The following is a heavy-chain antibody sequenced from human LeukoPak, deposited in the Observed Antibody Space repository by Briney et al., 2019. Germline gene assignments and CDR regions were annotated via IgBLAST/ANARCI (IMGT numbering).Heavy chain of an antibody. V-gene: IGHV3-23*01. J-gene: IGHJ4*02. CDR1: GFTFNNYV. CDR3: AKGGKWDVTPFDY. D-gene: IGHD1-26*01. Sequence: PGGSLRLSCAASGFTFNNYVMTWVRQAPGKGLEWVSTISGGGGSTYYADSVKGRFTISRDNSKNTLYLQVSSLRAEDTAVYYCAKGGKWDVTPFDYWGQGTLVTVSS. CDR2: ISGGGGST.